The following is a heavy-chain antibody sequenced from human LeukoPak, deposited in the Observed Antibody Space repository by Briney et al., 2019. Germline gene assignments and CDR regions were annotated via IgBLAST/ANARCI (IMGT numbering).Heavy chain of an antibody. CDR3: ARDQGSLTRSWYTGY. Sequence: ASVQVTCKASGYTFTGYHIHWVRQAPGQGLAGMGRINSYSGDTNFAQKFQGRATMTRDTSIPTAYMDLSSLTPDNTAVYFCARDQGSLTRSWYTGYWGQGTQVTVSS. J-gene: IGHJ4*02. CDR1: GYTFTGYH. D-gene: IGHD6-13*01. CDR2: INSYSGDT. V-gene: IGHV1-2*06.